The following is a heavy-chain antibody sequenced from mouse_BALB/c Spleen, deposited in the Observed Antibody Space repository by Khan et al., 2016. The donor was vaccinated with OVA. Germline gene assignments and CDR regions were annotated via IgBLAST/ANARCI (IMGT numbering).Heavy chain of an antibody. D-gene: IGHD2-14*01. CDR1: GYSFTLYY. CDR3: ARGYDFFAS. CDR2: VNPNTDNI. V-gene: IGHV1-26*01. Sequence: VQLKQSGPDLVKPGASVKISCKASGYSFTLYYMSWVKQSHGKSLEWIGRVNPNTDNINYNQEFKGKAILTVDKSSNTAYMELRSLTSEDSAVYFCARGYDFFASWGQGTLVTVS. J-gene: IGHJ3*01.